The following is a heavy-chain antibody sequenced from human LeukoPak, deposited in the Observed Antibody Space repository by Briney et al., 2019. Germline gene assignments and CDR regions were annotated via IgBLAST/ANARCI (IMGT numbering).Heavy chain of an antibody. CDR3: ARISQSSGGFYY. J-gene: IGHJ4*02. CDR2: ISYRGST. Sequence: KTSQTLSLTCTVSGGSISNSGGFCWSWIRQHPGDGLEWIGFISYRGSTYYNPSLKSRVSMSVDTSRSQFSLRLTSVTDEDTAVYYCARISQSSGGFYYWGQGTLVTVSS. CDR1: GGSISNSGGFC. V-gene: IGHV4-31*02. D-gene: IGHD2-15*01.